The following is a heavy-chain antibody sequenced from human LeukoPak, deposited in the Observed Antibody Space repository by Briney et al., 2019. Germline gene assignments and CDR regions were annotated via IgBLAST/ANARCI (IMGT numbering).Heavy chain of an antibody. V-gene: IGHV4-39*07. CDR2: IYYSGST. J-gene: IGHJ3*02. D-gene: IGHD3/OR15-3a*01. CDR3: ARGALYDFDAFDI. CDR1: GGSISSSSYY. Sequence: SETLSLTCTVSGGSISSSSYYWGWIRQPPGKGLEGIGSIYYSGSTYYNPSLKSRVTISVDTSKNQFSLKLSSVTAADTAVYYCARGALYDFDAFDIWGQGTMVTVSS.